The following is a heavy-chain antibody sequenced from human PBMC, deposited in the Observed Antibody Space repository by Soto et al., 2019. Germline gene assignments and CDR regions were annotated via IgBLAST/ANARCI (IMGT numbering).Heavy chain of an antibody. CDR3: ARDKERGSSSWKSNWSDP. CDR2: IYTSGST. D-gene: IGHD6-13*01. V-gene: IGHV4-4*07. Sequence: SETLSLTCTVSGGSISSYYWSWIRQPAGKGLEWIGRIYTSGSTNYNPSLKSRVTMSVDTSKNQFSLKLSSVTAADTAVYYCARDKERGSSSWKSNWSDPWCQGTLVTVSS. CDR1: GGSISSYY. J-gene: IGHJ5*02.